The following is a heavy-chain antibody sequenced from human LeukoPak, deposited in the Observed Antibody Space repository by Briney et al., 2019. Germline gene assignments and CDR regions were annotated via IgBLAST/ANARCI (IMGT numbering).Heavy chain of an antibody. CDR2: ISGSGGST. J-gene: IGHJ4*02. CDR3: AKDPSEEMYFDY. D-gene: IGHD5-24*01. Sequence: PGGSLRLSCAASGFTFSTYAMNWVRQTPGKGLEWVSGISGSGGSTYYADSVKGRFTISRDNSKNTLYLQMNSLRAEDTAVYYCAKDPSEEMYFDYWGQGTLVTVSS. CDR1: GFTFSTYA. V-gene: IGHV3-23*01.